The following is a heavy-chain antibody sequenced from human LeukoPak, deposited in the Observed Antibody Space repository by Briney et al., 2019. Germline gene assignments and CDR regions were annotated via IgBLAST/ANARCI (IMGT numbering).Heavy chain of an antibody. CDR3: ARGDYYDIKESAFDI. Sequence: PSETLSLTCTVSGYSISSGYYWGWIRQPPGKGLEWIGSIYHSGSTYYNPSLKSRVTISVDTSKNQFSLKLSSVTAADTAVYYCARGDYYDIKESAFDIWGQGTMVPSLQ. J-gene: IGHJ3*02. D-gene: IGHD3-22*01. CDR2: IYHSGST. V-gene: IGHV4-38-2*02. CDR1: GYSISSGYY.